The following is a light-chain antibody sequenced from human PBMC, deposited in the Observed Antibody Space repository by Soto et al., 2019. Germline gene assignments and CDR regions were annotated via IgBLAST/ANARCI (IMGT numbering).Light chain of an antibody. CDR2: STN. CDR3: AAWDDSLNGGV. J-gene: IGLJ3*02. CDR1: SSNIGSKT. Sequence: QSVLTQPPSASGTPGQRVTISCSGSSSNIGSKTVNWFQQVPGTAPKLLIYSTNQRPSGVPDRLSGSKSGTSASLAISGLQSEDEADYYCAAWDDSLNGGVFGGGTKLTVL. V-gene: IGLV1-44*01.